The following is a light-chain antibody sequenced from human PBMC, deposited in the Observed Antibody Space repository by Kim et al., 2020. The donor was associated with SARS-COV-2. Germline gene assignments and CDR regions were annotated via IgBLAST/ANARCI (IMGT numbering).Light chain of an antibody. CDR1: QGIRND. CDR3: LQDYNYPRT. J-gene: IGKJ1*01. V-gene: IGKV1-6*01. Sequence: ASVGDRVTITCRGSQGIRNDLGWYQQKPGKAPKLLIYAASSLQSGVPSRFSGSGSGTDFTLTISSLQPEDFATYYCLQDYNYPRTFGQGTKVDIK. CDR2: AAS.